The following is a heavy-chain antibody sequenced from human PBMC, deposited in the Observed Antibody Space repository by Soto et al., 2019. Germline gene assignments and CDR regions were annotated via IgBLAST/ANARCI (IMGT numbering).Heavy chain of an antibody. CDR2: IYHMGAT. V-gene: IGHV4-38-2*02. Sequence: PSETLSLTCSVSGYSINRGYYWGWIRQAPGKGLEWIGSIYHMGATYYTPSFKTRATISLDTSKNQLTLRLTSVTAADTAVYFCARYEYDSSGYDDEHWGQGTLVTVSS. CDR1: GYSINRGYY. J-gene: IGHJ4*02. CDR3: ARYEYDSSGYDDEH. D-gene: IGHD3-22*01.